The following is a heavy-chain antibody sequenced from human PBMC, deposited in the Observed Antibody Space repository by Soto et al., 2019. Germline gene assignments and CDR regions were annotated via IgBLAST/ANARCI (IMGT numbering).Heavy chain of an antibody. CDR2: IYPGDSET. D-gene: IGHD3-22*01. CDR1: GYRVPTYW. V-gene: IGHV5-51*01. Sequence: PGESLKISCKASGYRVPTYWIGCVRQIPGKGLEGVGIIYPGDSETTYSPSCQDLVTISADKSISTADLQWSSLKASGTAIYYCATLETRNRYDGYLQSWGQGTPVTVSS. J-gene: IGHJ1*01. CDR3: ATLETRNRYDGYLQS.